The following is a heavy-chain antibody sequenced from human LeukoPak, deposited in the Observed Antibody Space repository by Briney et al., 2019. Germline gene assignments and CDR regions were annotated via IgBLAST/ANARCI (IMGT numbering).Heavy chain of an antibody. CDR1: GFSFSTSW. V-gene: IGHV3-7*01. D-gene: IGHD6-19*01. Sequence: GGSLRLSCTASGFSFSTSWMSWVRQTPGKGLEWVANIKKDGSEKYYVDSVKTRFTISRDNAKNSVFLHLNSLIVEDTAVYYCVRLSTPVAGGDHWGQGTLVTVSS. CDR3: VRLSTPVAGGDH. CDR2: IKKDGSEK. J-gene: IGHJ4*02.